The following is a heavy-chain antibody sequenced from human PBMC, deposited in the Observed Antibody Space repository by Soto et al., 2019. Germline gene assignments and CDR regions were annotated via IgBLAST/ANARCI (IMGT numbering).Heavy chain of an antibody. J-gene: IGHJ4*02. Sequence: ASVKVSCKASGYTFTSYGISWVRQAPGQGLEWMGWISAYNGNTNYAQKLQGRVTMTTDTSTSTACMELRSLRSDDTAVYYCARDRRYIVGAPIDYWGQGTLVTVSS. V-gene: IGHV1-18*04. D-gene: IGHD1-26*01. CDR3: ARDRRYIVGAPIDY. CDR2: ISAYNGNT. CDR1: GYTFTSYG.